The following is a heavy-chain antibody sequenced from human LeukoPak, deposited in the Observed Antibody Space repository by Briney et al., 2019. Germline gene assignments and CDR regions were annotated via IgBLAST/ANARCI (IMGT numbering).Heavy chain of an antibody. J-gene: IGHJ4*02. D-gene: IGHD3-22*01. Sequence: SETLSLTCTVSGGSISSSSYYWGWIRQPPGKGLEWIGSIYYSGSTYYNPSLKSRVTISVDTSKNQFSLKLSCVTAADTAVYYCARETGRVIVVVAHDYWGQGTLVTVSS. CDR2: IYYSGST. CDR1: GGSISSSSYY. CDR3: ARETGRVIVVVAHDY. V-gene: IGHV4-39*02.